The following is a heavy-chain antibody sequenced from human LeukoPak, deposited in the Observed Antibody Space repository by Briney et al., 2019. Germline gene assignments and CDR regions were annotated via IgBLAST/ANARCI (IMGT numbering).Heavy chain of an antibody. CDR3: ATQWLQFNY. V-gene: IGHV4-34*01. CDR1: GGSFSGYY. D-gene: IGHD5-24*01. Sequence: SSETLSLTCAVYGGSFSGYYWSWIRQPPGKGLEWIGEINHSGSTNYNPSLKSRVTISVDTSKNQFSLKLSSVTAADTAVYYCATQWLQFNYWGQGTLVTVSS. CDR2: INHSGST. J-gene: IGHJ4*02.